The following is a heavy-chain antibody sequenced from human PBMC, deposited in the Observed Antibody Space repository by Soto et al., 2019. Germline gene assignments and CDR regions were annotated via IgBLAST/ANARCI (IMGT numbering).Heavy chain of an antibody. CDR3: HRGNGQLLPPPDLSTHSPHYFDY. V-gene: IGHV3-15*07. CDR2: IKSKTDGGTT. Sequence: PGGSLRLSCAASGFTFSNAWMNWVRQAPGKGLEWVGRIKSKTDGGTTDYAAPVKGRFTISRDDSKNTLYLQMNSLKTEDTAVYYCHRGNGQLLPPPDLSTHSPHYFDYWGQGTLVTVSS. CDR1: GFTFSNAW. J-gene: IGHJ4*02. D-gene: IGHD1-1*01.